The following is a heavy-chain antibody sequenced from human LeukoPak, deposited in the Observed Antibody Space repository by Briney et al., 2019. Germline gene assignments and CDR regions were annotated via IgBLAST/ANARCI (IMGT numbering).Heavy chain of an antibody. CDR2: IRNDRSDK. J-gene: IGHJ4*02. CDR3: AKDRAYGQFLWGNDY. V-gene: IGHV3-30*02. Sequence: GGSLRLSCAASGFIFNTYGMHWVRQAPGKGLEWVAFIRNDRSDKYYAVSVKGRFTISRGNSKNTLYLQMNSLRVEDAALYYCAKDRAYGQFLWGNDYWGQGTLVTVSS. CDR1: GFIFNTYG. D-gene: IGHD2-21*01.